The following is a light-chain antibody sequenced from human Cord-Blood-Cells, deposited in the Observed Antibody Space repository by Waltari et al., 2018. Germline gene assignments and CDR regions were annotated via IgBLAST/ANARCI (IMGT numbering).Light chain of an antibody. V-gene: IGLV2-14*01. CDR1: SSDVGGYHY. CDR2: DVS. Sequence: QSALTQPASVSGSPGQSITISCTGTSSDVGGYHYVSWYQKHPGKAPKLMIYDVSKRPSGVSNRFSGSKSGNTASLTISGLQAEDEADYYCSSYTSSSTYVFGTGTKVTVL. J-gene: IGLJ1*01. CDR3: SSYTSSSTYV.